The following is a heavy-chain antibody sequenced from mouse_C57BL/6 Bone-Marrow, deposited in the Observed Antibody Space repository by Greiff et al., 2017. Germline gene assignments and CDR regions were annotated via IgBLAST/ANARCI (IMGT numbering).Heavy chain of an antibody. J-gene: IGHJ4*01. V-gene: IGHV14-4*01. Sequence: VQLQQSGAELVRPGASVKLSCTASGFNIKDDYMHWVKQRPEQGLEWIGWIDPENGDTEYASQFQGKATITADTSSNTAYLQLSSLTSEDTAVYYCTTDYYGSSYYAMDYWGQGTSVTVSS. CDR1: GFNIKDDY. CDR2: IDPENGDT. CDR3: TTDYYGSSYYAMDY. D-gene: IGHD1-1*01.